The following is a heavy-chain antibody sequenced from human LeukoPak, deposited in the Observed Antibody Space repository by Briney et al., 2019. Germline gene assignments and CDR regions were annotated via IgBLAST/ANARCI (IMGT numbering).Heavy chain of an antibody. J-gene: IGHJ3*02. Sequence: PSETLSLTCAVYGGSFSGYYWSWIRQPPGKGLEWIGEINHSGSTNYNPSLKSRVTISVDTSKNQFSLQLNSVTPEDTAVYYCARDLPPFGIATLAFDIWGQGTMVTVSS. V-gene: IGHV4-34*01. CDR1: GGSFSGYY. D-gene: IGHD6-13*01. CDR2: INHSGST. CDR3: ARDLPPFGIATLAFDI.